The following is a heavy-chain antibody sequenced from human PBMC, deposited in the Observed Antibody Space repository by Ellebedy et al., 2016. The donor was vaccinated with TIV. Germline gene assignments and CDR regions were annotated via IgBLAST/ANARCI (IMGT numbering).Heavy chain of an antibody. D-gene: IGHD1-26*01. J-gene: IGHJ4*02. CDR2: INPNGGGT. Sequence: ASVKVSCKASGYTFTGYYMHWVRQAPGQGLEWMGWINPNGGGTHYAQKFQGRVTMTGDTSISTAYLELSRLTSDDTAVYYCARDYWGSYEYWGQGTLVTVSS. CDR1: GYTFTGYY. CDR3: ARDYWGSYEY. V-gene: IGHV1-2*02.